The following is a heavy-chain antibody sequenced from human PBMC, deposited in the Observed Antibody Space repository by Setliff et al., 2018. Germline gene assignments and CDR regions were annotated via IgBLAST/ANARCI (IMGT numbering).Heavy chain of an antibody. V-gene: IGHV7-4-1*02. CDR3: ARASRFGTTVYRGDYYMDV. CDR1: GYTFTTYA. Sequence: ASVKVSCKTSGYTFTTYAINWVRQAPGQGLEWMGWINTNTGNPTYAQDFTGRFVFSLDTSVSTAYLQISSLKAEDTAVYYCARASRFGTTVYRGDYYMDVWGKGTTVTVSS. CDR2: INTNTGNP. J-gene: IGHJ6*03. D-gene: IGHD4-4*01.